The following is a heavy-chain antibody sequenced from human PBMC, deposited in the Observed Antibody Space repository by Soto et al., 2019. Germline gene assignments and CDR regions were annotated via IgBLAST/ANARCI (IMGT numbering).Heavy chain of an antibody. V-gene: IGHV3-9*01. CDR1: GFTFDDYA. Sequence: EVQLVESGGGLVQPGRSLRLSCAASGFTFDDYAMHWVRQAPGKGLEWVSGISWNSGSIGYADSMKGRFTISRDNAKNSLYLQMNSLRAEDTALYYCAKDTYDILTAPTGGGFDYWGQGTLVTVSS. D-gene: IGHD3-9*01. CDR3: AKDTYDILTAPTGGGFDY. J-gene: IGHJ4*02. CDR2: ISWNSGSI.